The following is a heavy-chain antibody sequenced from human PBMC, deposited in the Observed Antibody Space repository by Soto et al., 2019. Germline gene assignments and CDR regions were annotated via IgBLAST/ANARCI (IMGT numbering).Heavy chain of an antibody. CDR2: ISYDGSNK. CDR1: GFTFSSYA. Sequence: GGSLRLSCAASGFTFSSYAMHWVRQAPGKGLEWVAVISYDGSNKYYADSVKDRFTISRDNSKNTLYLQMNSLRAEATAVYYCPRGASGYWSHYYYGMDVWGQGTTVTVSS. D-gene: IGHD3-22*01. J-gene: IGHJ6*02. V-gene: IGHV3-30-3*01. CDR3: PRGASGYWSHYYYGMDV.